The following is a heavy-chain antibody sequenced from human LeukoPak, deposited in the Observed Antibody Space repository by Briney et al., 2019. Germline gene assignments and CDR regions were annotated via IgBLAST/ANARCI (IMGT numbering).Heavy chain of an antibody. CDR3: ARPTPDIPAIDY. CDR2: IRYDGTKE. D-gene: IGHD5-12*01. V-gene: IGHV3-30*02. Sequence: GGSLRLSCVASGFSFGTYAMHWVRQASGRGLEWVAFIRYDGTKEIYADSVKGRFTISRDNAKSSLYLQMNSLRAEDTAVYYCARPTPDIPAIDYRGQGTLVTVSS. CDR1: GFSFGTYA. J-gene: IGHJ4*02.